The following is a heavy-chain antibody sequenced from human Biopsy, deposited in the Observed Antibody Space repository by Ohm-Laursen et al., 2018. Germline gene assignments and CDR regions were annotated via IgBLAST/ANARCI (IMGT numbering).Heavy chain of an antibody. Sequence: SVYVSCKASGYTFTSYHVHWVRQAPGQGLEWMGWINAKTGDTNYAQKFQGRVTMTRDTSISTAYVDLSSLRSDDTAVYYCTRGGYYYDSLAYYYWFDPWGQGTLVTVSS. CDR3: TRGGYYYDSLAYYYWFDP. V-gene: IGHV1-2*02. D-gene: IGHD3-22*01. J-gene: IGHJ5*02. CDR2: INAKTGDT. CDR1: GYTFTSYH.